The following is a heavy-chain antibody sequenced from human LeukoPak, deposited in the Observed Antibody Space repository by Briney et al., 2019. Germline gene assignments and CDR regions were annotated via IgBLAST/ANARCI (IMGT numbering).Heavy chain of an antibody. Sequence: GRSLRLSCAASGFTFDDYHTHWVRQAPGKGLEWVAGLSWNSQSIGYADSVKGRFTISRDNAKNSLYLQMNNLRVEDTALYYCAKESGTYYYFDYWGQGTLVTVSS. CDR2: LSWNSQSI. CDR1: GFTFDDYH. D-gene: IGHD1-26*01. J-gene: IGHJ4*02. CDR3: AKESGTYYYFDY. V-gene: IGHV3-9*01.